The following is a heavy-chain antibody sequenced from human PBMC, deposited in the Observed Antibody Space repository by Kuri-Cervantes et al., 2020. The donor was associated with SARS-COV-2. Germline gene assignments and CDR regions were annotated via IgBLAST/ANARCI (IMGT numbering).Heavy chain of an antibody. V-gene: IGHV3-66*04. D-gene: IGHD3-3*01. CDR2: IYSGGTT. Sequence: GESLKISCAASGFTGSSNYISWVRQAPGKGLEWVSVIYSGGTTYYADSVKGRFTIPRDNSKNTLYLQMNSLIAEDTAVYYCARPSPDFWSGYSPIESWGQGTLVTVSS. CDR3: ARPSPDFWSGYSPIES. CDR1: GFTGSSNY. J-gene: IGHJ4*02.